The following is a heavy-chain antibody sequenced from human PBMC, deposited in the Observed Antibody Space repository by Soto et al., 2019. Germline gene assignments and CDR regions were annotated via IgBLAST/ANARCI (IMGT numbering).Heavy chain of an antibody. J-gene: IGHJ4*02. V-gene: IGHV1-69*01. CDR2: IIPIFGTA. D-gene: IGHD4-17*01. CDR3: VGGPGGDYVSYFDY. Sequence: VQLVQSGAEVKKPGSSVKVSCKASGGTFSSYAISWVRQAPGQGLEWMGGIIPIFGTANYAQKFQGRVTITADESTCTAYMELSSLRSEDTAVYYCVGGPGGDYVSYFDYWGQGTLVTVSS. CDR1: GGTFSSYA.